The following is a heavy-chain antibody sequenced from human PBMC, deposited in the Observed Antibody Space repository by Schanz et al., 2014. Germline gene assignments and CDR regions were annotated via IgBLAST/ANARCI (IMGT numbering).Heavy chain of an antibody. J-gene: IGHJ6*02. CDR3: ASVIMVAGNPRDGRDV. V-gene: IGHV3-11*05. CDR1: GFTFSDYY. CDR2: ISNSGTYT. D-gene: IGHD6-19*01. Sequence: QVQLVESGGGLVKPGGSLRLSCAASGFTFSDYYMTWMRQAPGKGLEWISYISNSGTYTKYADSVKGRFVISRDNARSSLYLQMSSLRDRDTAVYYCASVIMVAGNPRDGRDVWGQGTTVIVSS.